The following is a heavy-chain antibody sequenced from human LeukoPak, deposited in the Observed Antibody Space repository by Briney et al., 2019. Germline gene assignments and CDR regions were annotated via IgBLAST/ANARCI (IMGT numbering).Heavy chain of an antibody. Sequence: PGGSLRLSCAASGFTFSSYAMHWVRQAPGKGLEWVAVISYDGSNKYYADSVKGRFTISRDNSKNTLYLQMNSLRAEDTAVYYCARGRGGPYCSSTSCYVNFDYWGQGTLVTVSS. J-gene: IGHJ4*02. CDR1: GFTFSSYA. CDR2: ISYDGSNK. D-gene: IGHD2-2*01. CDR3: ARGRGGPYCSSTSCYVNFDY. V-gene: IGHV3-30-3*01.